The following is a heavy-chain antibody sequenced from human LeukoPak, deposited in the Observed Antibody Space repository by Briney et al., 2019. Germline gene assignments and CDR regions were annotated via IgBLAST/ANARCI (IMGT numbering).Heavy chain of an antibody. Sequence: SETLSLTCTVSGGSISSYYWSWIRQPPGKGLEWIGEINHSGSTNYNPSLKSRVTISVDTSKNQFSLKLSSVTAADTAVYYCARGFAGQLWSLPDYYYYYGMDVWGQGTTVTVSS. CDR3: ARGFAGQLWSLPDYYYYYGMDV. D-gene: IGHD5-18*01. CDR2: INHSGST. V-gene: IGHV4-34*01. J-gene: IGHJ6*02. CDR1: GGSISSYY.